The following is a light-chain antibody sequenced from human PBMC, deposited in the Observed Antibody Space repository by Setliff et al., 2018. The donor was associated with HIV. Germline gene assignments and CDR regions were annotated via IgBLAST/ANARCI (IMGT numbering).Light chain of an antibody. CDR2: DVS. CDR3: CSYAGTTTFPPGV. CDR1: SSDVGSYSY. V-gene: IGLV2-23*02. J-gene: IGLJ1*01. Sequence: QSALTQPASVSGSPGQSITISCTGTSSDVGSYSYVSWYQQHPGKAPKLMIYDVSKRPSGVSNRYSGSKSGNTASLTISGLQAEDEADYYCCSYAGTTTFPPGVFGTGTKLTVL.